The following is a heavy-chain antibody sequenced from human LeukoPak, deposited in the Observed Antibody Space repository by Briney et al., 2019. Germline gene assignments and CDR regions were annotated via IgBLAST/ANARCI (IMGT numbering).Heavy chain of an antibody. CDR2: ISSSADT. Sequence: GGSLRLSCAASGFTFSSYAMSWVRQAPGKGLEWVSAISSSADTYYAGSVKGRFTISRDNSKNTLYMQMNSLRAEDTAVYYCAKGAVGATAYYFDYWGQGTLVTVSS. V-gene: IGHV3-23*01. CDR1: GFTFSSYA. D-gene: IGHD1-26*01. J-gene: IGHJ4*02. CDR3: AKGAVGATAYYFDY.